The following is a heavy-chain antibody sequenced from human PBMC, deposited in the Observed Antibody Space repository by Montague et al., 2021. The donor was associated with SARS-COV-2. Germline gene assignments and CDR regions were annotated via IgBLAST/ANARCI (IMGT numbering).Heavy chain of an antibody. CDR3: TSGREGNYNVMDV. Sequence: CAISGDSVSSHSATWDWLRQSPSRVIEWLGRTYYRSKWYNDYAVXXRGRVTINPDTSKNQFSLQLNSVTPEDTAIYYCTSGREGNYNVMDVWGQGTTVTVSS. D-gene: IGHD1-1*01. CDR2: TYYRSKWYN. J-gene: IGHJ6*02. V-gene: IGHV6-1*01. CDR1: GDSVSSHSAT.